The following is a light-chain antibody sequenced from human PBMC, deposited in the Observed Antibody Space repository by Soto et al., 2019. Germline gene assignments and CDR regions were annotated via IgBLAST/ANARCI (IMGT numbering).Light chain of an antibody. CDR3: QSYDSSLSGYL. J-gene: IGLJ2*01. V-gene: IGLV1-40*01. CDR1: SSNIGAGYD. CDR2: GNS. Sequence: QSALTQPPSVSGAPGQRVTISCTGSSSNIGAGYDVHWYQQLPGTAPKLLIYGNSNRPSGVPDRFSGSKSGTSASLAITGLQAEDEADYYCQSYDSSLSGYLFGGGTKVTVL.